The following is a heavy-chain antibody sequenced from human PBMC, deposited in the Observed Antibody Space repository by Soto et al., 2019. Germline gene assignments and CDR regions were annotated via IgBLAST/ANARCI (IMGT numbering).Heavy chain of an antibody. CDR1: GFPLNSYN. D-gene: IGHD3-3*01. CDR3: AKTPLTILPGIFWFDP. V-gene: IGHV3-23*01. J-gene: IGHJ5*02. Sequence: CADLGFPLNSYNMSWVRQAAGKGLEWVSAISASGDSTYYADAVKGRFTISRDNSKNTLYLEMNSLRAEDTALYYCAKTPLTILPGIFWFDPWGQGSLVMVSS. CDR2: ISASGDST.